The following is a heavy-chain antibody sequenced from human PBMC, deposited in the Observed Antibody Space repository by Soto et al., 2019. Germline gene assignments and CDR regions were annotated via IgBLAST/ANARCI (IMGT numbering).Heavy chain of an antibody. D-gene: IGHD2-15*01. CDR3: ARACSGGTCYPWFDP. CDR1: GFTFSRYW. V-gene: IGHV3-7*01. J-gene: IGHJ5*02. Sequence: PGGSLRLSCAASGFTFSRYWMSWVRQAPGKGLEWVANIKQDGSEKYYVDSVKGRFTISRDNAKNSLYLQMTSLRAEDTAVYFCARACSGGTCYPWFDPWGQGT. CDR2: IKQDGSEK.